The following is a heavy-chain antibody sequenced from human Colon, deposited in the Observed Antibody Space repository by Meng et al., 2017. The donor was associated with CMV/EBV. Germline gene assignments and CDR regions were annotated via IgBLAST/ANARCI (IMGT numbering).Heavy chain of an antibody. Sequence: SETLSLTCAVYGGSFSDYYWSWVRQPPGKGLEWIGEINHSGSTNYNPSLKSRVTMSVDTSKNQFSLKLNSLTAADTAVYYCARNLGILVQGVIIGDWFDPWGQGTLVTVSS. D-gene: IGHD3-10*01. CDR1: GGSFSDYY. CDR3: ARNLGILVQGVIIGDWFDP. J-gene: IGHJ5*02. V-gene: IGHV4-34*01. CDR2: INHSGST.